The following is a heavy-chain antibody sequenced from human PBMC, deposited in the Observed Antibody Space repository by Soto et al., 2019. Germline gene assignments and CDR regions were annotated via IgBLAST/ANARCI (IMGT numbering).Heavy chain of an antibody. V-gene: IGHV1-69*01. Sequence: QVQMVQSGAELKKPGSSVKVSCKTSGGSFNSYAINWVRQAPGQGLEWLGGTIPFILTPNYAQQFQGRVTITADQPTSTSYLGLSSLRSDDAAVYYCAGGDHSTSLGGMDVWGQGTTVIVSS. CDR3: AGGDHSTSLGGMDV. J-gene: IGHJ6*02. CDR2: TIPFILTP. D-gene: IGHD6-6*01. CDR1: GGSFNSYA.